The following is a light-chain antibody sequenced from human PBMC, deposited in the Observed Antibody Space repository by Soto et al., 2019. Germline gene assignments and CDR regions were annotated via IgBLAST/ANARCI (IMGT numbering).Light chain of an antibody. CDR3: VSFTSSTTYV. Sequence: QSALAQPASVYGPPRHSITIACTGSSSDVGVSKHVFWYQQHPGKAPKLMVYDVTNPPSGAYHLFSGSKSGSTASLIISGLQAEDEADYYCVSFTSSTTYVFGTGTKVTVL. CDR1: SSDVGVSKH. CDR2: DVT. V-gene: IGLV2-14*01. J-gene: IGLJ1*01.